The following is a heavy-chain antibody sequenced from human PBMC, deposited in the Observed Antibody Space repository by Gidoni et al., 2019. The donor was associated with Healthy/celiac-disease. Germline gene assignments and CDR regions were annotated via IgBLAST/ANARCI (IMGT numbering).Heavy chain of an antibody. Sequence: EVQLLESGGGLVQPGGSLRLSCAASGFTFSSYAMSWVRQAPGKGLEWVSAISGSGGSTYYADSVKGRFTISRDNAKNTLYLQMNSLRAEDTAVYYCAKDGGLLRNFDYWGQGTLVTVSS. D-gene: IGHD3-22*01. CDR2: ISGSGGST. V-gene: IGHV3-23*01. CDR1: GFTFSSYA. J-gene: IGHJ4*02. CDR3: AKDGGLLRNFDY.